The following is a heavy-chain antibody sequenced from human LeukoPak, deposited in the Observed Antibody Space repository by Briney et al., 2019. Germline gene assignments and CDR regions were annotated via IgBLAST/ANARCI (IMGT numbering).Heavy chain of an antibody. D-gene: IGHD5-12*01. CDR3: TVAIVAPMWDC. CDR1: GFTFSSYA. J-gene: IGHJ4*02. Sequence: PGGSLRLSCAASGFTFSSYAMHWVRQAPGKGLEWVGRIRSKTGGGTIDYAAPVKGRFTISRDDSKNTLYLQMSSLKNEDTAVYYCTVAIVAPMWDCWGQGTLVTVSS. CDR2: IRSKTGGGTI. V-gene: IGHV3-15*01.